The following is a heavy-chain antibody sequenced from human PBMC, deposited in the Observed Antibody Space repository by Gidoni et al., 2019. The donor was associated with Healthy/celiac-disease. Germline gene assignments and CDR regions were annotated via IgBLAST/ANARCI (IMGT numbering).Heavy chain of an antibody. J-gene: IGHJ3*02. CDR2: ISGSGGST. D-gene: IGHD2-2*01. CDR3: ATSGYCSSTSCYFLDAFDI. CDR1: GFTFSSYA. V-gene: IGHV3-23*01. Sequence: EVQLLESGGGLVQPGGSLRLSCAASGFTFSSYAMSWVRQAPGKGLEWVSAISGSGGSTYYADSVKGRFTISRDNSKNTLYLQMNSLRAEDTAVYYCATSGYCSSTSCYFLDAFDIWGQGTMVTVSS.